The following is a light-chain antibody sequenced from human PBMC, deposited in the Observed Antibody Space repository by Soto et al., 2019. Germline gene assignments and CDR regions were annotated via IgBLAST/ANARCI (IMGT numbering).Light chain of an antibody. CDR1: SSNIGRYT. CDR3: EAWDDSLNARDF. CDR2: SNK. J-gene: IGLJ1*01. Sequence: QSVLTQPPSASGTPGQRVTISCSGSSSNIGRYTVNWYQHLPGAAPKLLIYSNKQRASGVPDRFSGSKSATSASLVISGLQSEDEADYYCEAWDDSLNARDFFGAGTKVTVL. V-gene: IGLV1-44*01.